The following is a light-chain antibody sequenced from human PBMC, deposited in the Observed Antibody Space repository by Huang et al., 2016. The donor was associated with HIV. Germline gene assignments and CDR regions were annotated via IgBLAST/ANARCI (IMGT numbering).Light chain of an antibody. CDR2: GAS. V-gene: IGKV3-15*01. Sequence: EIVMTQSPATLSVSPGETATLSCRASQGVAANLAWYQQKPGQAPRLLIDGASTRATGIPARFSGSGSGTEFTLTISSLQSEDVAVYYCQQDNTWPLTFGGGTKVEIK. CDR3: QQDNTWPLT. CDR1: QGVAAN. J-gene: IGKJ4*01.